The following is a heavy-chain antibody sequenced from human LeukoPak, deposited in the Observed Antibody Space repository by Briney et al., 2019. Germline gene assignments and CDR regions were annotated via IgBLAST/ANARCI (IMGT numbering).Heavy chain of an antibody. D-gene: IGHD2-2*01. V-gene: IGHV1-2*02. Sequence: ASVKVSCKASGYTFTGYYMHWMRQAPGQGLEWMGWMNPNSGGTNYAQKFQGRVTMTRDTSISTAYMELSRLRSDDTAVYYCARGRYCSSTSCYLGAANYYYMDVWGKWTTVTVSS. CDR2: MNPNSGGT. CDR3: ARGRYCSSTSCYLGAANYYYMDV. J-gene: IGHJ6*03. CDR1: GYTFTGYY.